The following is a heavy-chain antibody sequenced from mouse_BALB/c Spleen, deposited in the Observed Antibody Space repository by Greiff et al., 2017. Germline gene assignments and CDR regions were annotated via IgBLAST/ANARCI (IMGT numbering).Heavy chain of an antibody. CDR1: GFTFSSYT. CDR2: ISSGGSYT. CDR3: TREPTADAMDY. Sequence: EVQLVESGGGLVKPGGSLKLSCAASGFTFSSYTMSWVRQTPEKRLEWVATISSGGSYTYYPDSVKGRFTISRDNAKNTLYLQMSSLKSEDTAMYYCTREPTADAMDYWGQGTSVTVSS. D-gene: IGHD1-2*01. V-gene: IGHV5-6-4*01. J-gene: IGHJ4*01.